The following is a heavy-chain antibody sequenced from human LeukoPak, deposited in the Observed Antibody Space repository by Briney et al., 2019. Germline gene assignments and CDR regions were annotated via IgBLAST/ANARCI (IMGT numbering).Heavy chain of an antibody. Sequence: SQTLSLTCAISGDSVSSNSAAWNWIRQSPSRGLEWLGRTYYRYKWYNDYAVSVKSRITINPDTSKNQFSLQLNSVTPEDTAVYYCARAPHYDFWSGYHYYYYYYMDVWGKGTTVTVSS. V-gene: IGHV6-1*01. D-gene: IGHD3-3*01. CDR2: TYYRYKWYN. CDR1: GDSVSSNSAA. J-gene: IGHJ6*03. CDR3: ARAPHYDFWSGYHYYYYYYMDV.